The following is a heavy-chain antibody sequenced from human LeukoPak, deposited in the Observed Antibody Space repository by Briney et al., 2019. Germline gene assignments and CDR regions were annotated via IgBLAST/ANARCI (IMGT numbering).Heavy chain of an antibody. J-gene: IGHJ4*02. CDR1: GGSISSSSYY. V-gene: IGHV4-39*07. CDR3: AREVAIALIQPQTLFDS. CDR2: IYYSGST. Sequence: SGTLSLTCTVSGGSISSSSYYWGWIRQPPGKGLEWIGSIYYSGSTYYNPSLKSRVTISVDTSKNQFSLKLSSVTAADTAVYYCAREVAIALIQPQTLFDSWGQGTLVTVSS. D-gene: IGHD2-15*01.